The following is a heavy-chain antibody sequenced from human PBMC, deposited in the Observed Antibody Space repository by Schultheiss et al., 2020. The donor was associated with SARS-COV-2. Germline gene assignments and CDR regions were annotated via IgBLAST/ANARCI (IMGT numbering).Heavy chain of an antibody. Sequence: GGSLRLSCAASGFTFSSYSMNWVRQAPGKGLEWVSYISSSGSTIYYADSVKGRFTISRDNAKNSLYLQMNSLRAEDTAVYYCARDPSYCSSTSCYGSGWFDPWGQGTLVTVSS. V-gene: IGHV3-48*04. D-gene: IGHD2-2*01. CDR2: ISSSGSTI. J-gene: IGHJ5*02. CDR3: ARDPSYCSSTSCYGSGWFDP. CDR1: GFTFSSYS.